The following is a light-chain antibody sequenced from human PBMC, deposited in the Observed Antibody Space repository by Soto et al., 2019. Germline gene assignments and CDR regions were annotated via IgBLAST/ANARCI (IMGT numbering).Light chain of an antibody. Sequence: EIVLTQSPGTLSLSPGERATLSCRASQSVSNNYLAWYQQKPGQAPRLLIYGASNRATGIPDRFSGSGSGTEFTLTLSSLQPDDFATYYCQQYNSYSFGQGTKV. CDR2: GAS. J-gene: IGKJ1*01. V-gene: IGKV3-20*01. CDR3: QQYNSYS. CDR1: QSVSNNY.